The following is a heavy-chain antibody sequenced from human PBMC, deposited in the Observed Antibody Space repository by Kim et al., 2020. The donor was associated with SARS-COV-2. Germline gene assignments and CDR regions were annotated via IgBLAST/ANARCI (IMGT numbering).Heavy chain of an antibody. Sequence: GGSLRLSCAASGFTFSSYAMHWVRQAPGKGLEWVAVISYDGSNKYYADSVKGRFTISRDNSKNTLYLQMNSLRAEDTAVYYCARSDGYSYLDYGGQGTVV. J-gene: IGHJ4*02. V-gene: IGHV3-30-3*01. CDR3: ARSDGYSYLDY. CDR1: GFTFSSYA. D-gene: IGHD2-15*01. CDR2: ISYDGSNK.